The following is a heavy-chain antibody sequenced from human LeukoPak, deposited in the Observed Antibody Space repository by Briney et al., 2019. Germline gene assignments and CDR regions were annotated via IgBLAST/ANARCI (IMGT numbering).Heavy chain of an antibody. CDR1: GGTFSGYY. J-gene: IGHJ4*02. D-gene: IGHD4-11*01. CDR3: ARHTWASTVTTFDY. Sequence: SETLSLTCAVYGGTFSGYYWSWIRQPPGKRLEWVGESNDSGGTNYNPSLKSRVTISADKSKNQVSLKLSSVTAADTAVYYCARHTWASTVTTFDYWGQGTLVTVSS. CDR2: SNDSGGT. V-gene: IGHV4-34*01.